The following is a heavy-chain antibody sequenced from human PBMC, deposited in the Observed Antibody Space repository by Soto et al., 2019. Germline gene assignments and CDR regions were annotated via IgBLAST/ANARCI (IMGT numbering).Heavy chain of an antibody. CDR3: ARDHPHSYGVYYFDY. CDR2: IYYSGDI. V-gene: IGHV4-30-2*01. J-gene: IGHJ4*02. CDR1: GGSISSGGYS. D-gene: IGHD5-18*01. Sequence: SETLSLSCAVSGGSISSGGYSWSWIRQPPGKGLEWIGNIYYSGDIFYNPSLKSRLTIFVDTSKNQFSLKLSSVTAADTAAYYCARDHPHSYGVYYFDYWGQGTPVTVSS.